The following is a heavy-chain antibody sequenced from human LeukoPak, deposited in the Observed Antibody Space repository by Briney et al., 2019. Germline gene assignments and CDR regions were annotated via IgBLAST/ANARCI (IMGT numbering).Heavy chain of an antibody. CDR1: GFTFSSYA. V-gene: IGHV3-23*01. Sequence: AGGSLRLSCAASGFTFSSYAMSWVRQAPGKGLEWVSTIGGSGDKTFYADSVKGRFTISRDNSKNMVHLQMNSLTGEDTALYYCVRRGDASSGWGDHDFWGRGALVTVSS. CDR2: IGGSGDKT. CDR3: VRRGDASSGWGDHDF. D-gene: IGHD6-19*01. J-gene: IGHJ4*02.